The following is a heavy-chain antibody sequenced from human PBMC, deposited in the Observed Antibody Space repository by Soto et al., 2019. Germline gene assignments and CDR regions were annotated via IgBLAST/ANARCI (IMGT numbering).Heavy chain of an antibody. V-gene: IGHV4-59*13. D-gene: IGHD3-3*01. CDR2: AYYSGTT. CDR1: GAYFIGSY. CDR3: AVWSALTQYYFDS. Sequence: EPLSLTCDVSGAYFIGSYWSWIRQPTGKGLEWIGYAYYSGTTVYNPSLKSRVSISVDTSKKHVSLRLNSVTAADTAVYYCAVWSALTQYYFDSWGHGTLVTVSS. J-gene: IGHJ4*01.